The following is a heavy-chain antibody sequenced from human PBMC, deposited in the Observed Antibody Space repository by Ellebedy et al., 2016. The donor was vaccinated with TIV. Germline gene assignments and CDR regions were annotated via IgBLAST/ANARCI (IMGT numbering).Heavy chain of an antibody. V-gene: IGHV4-31*03. Sequence: SETLSLXXSVSGASVTSSSYYWTWILQRPGRGLEWIGYISNSGKTYYNSSLKSRVDFSLDTSKNQFSLKLSSMTAADAAVYYCAREWQLLPYSVLNVWGQGTVVTVSS. D-gene: IGHD5-24*01. CDR1: GASVTSSSYY. CDR3: AREWQLLPYSVLNV. CDR2: ISNSGKT. J-gene: IGHJ3*01.